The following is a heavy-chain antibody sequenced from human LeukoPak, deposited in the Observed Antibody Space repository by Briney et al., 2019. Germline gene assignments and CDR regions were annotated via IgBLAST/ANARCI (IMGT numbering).Heavy chain of an antibody. J-gene: IGHJ4*02. CDR3: ATHYYDSSGYYYPWDY. D-gene: IGHD3-22*01. Sequence: GASVTVSCQASGGTFSSYAIRWVRQAPGQGLEWMGRSIPIFGIANYAQKFQGRVTITADKSTSTAYMELSSLRSEDSAVYYCATHYYDSSGYYYPWDYWGQGTLVTVSS. CDR2: SIPIFGIA. CDR1: GGTFSSYA. V-gene: IGHV1-69*04.